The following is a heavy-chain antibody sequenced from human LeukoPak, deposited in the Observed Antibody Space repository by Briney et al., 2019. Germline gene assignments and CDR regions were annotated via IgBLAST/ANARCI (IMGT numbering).Heavy chain of an antibody. V-gene: IGHV3-64*02. D-gene: IGHD3-10*01. J-gene: IGHJ4*02. CDR3: ARGQGLWLGELGFDY. Sequence: PGGSLRLSCAASGFTFSSYAIHWVRQAPGKGLEYVSAISSNGGSTYYADSVKDRFTISRDNSKNTLYLQMGSLRAEDMAVYYCARGQGLWLGELGFDYWGQGTLVTASS. CDR2: ISSNGGST. CDR1: GFTFSSYA.